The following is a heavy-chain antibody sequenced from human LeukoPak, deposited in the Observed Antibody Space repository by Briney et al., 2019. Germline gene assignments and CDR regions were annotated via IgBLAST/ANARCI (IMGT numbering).Heavy chain of an antibody. CDR1: GFTFSSYA. Sequence: GGSLRLSCAASGFTFSSYAMSWVRQAPGKGLEWVSAISGSGGSTYYADSVKGRFTISRDNSKNTLYLQMNSLRAEDTAVYYCAKVEHYDSSGPGVDYWGQGTLVTVSS. V-gene: IGHV3-23*01. CDR3: AKVEHYDSSGPGVDY. CDR2: ISGSGGST. D-gene: IGHD3-22*01. J-gene: IGHJ4*02.